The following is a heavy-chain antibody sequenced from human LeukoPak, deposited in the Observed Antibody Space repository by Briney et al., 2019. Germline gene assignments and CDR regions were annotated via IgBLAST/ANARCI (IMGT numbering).Heavy chain of an antibody. D-gene: IGHD3-22*01. V-gene: IGHV4-61*02. Sequence: PSQTLSLTCTVSGGSISRGSYYWSWIRQPAGKGLEWIGRIYTSGSTNYNPSLKSRVTISVDTSKNQFSLKLSSVTAADTAVYYCARDGISYYDTLDAFDIWGQGTIVTVSS. CDR2: IYTSGST. CDR3: ARDGISYYDTLDAFDI. CDR1: GGSISRGSYY. J-gene: IGHJ3*02.